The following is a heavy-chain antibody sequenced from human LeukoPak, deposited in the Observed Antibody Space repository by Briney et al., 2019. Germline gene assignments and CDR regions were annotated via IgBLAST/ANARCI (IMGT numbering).Heavy chain of an antibody. D-gene: IGHD3-22*01. J-gene: IGHJ3*02. Sequence: GASVKVSCKASGYTFTGYYMHWVRQAPGQGLEWMGWINPNSGGTKYAQKLQGRVTMTRDTSISTAYMELGRLRSDDTAVYYCARDEDASSDNAFDIWGQGTMVTVSS. CDR2: INPNSGGT. V-gene: IGHV1-2*02. CDR3: ARDEDASSDNAFDI. CDR1: GYTFTGYY.